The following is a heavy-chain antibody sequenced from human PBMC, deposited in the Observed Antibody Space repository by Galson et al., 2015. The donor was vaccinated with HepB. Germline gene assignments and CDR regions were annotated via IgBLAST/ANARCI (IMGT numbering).Heavy chain of an antibody. CDR3: SRGGYTGGWYGDY. CDR1: GYTFTNYY. V-gene: IGHV1-46*01. D-gene: IGHD6-19*01. Sequence: SVKVSCKASGYTFTNYYMHWVRQAPGQGLEWMGIINPSGGSTTYAQRFQGRVTMTRDTSTSTVYMELSSLRSEDTAVYYCSRGGYTGGWYGDYWGQGTLVTVSS. J-gene: IGHJ4*02. CDR2: INPSGGST.